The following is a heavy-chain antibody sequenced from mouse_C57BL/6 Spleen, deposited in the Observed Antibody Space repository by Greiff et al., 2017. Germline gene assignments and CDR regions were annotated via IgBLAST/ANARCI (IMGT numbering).Heavy chain of an antibody. CDR1: GYTFTSYW. D-gene: IGHD2-13*01. CDR3: ARGDRSRYFDV. Sequence: QVHVKQPGAELVKPGASVKLSCKASGYTFTSYWMHWVKLRPGPGLEWIGMIHTNSGSTNYNEKFMSKATLTVDKSSSTAYMQLSSLTSEDSAVYYCARGDRSRYFDVWGTGTTVTVSS. J-gene: IGHJ1*03. CDR2: IHTNSGST. V-gene: IGHV1-64*01.